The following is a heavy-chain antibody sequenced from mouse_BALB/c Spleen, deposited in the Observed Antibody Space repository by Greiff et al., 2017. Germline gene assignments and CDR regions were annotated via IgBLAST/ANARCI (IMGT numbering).Heavy chain of an antibody. CDR3: ARGIGSSYAMDY. CDR2: IDPSDSET. CDR1: GYTFTSYW. J-gene: IGHJ4*01. D-gene: IGHD2-14*01. Sequence: QVQLQQPGAELVKPGAPVKLSCKASGYTFTSYWMNWVKQRPGRGLEWIGRIDPSDSETHYNQKFKDKATLTVDKSSSTAYIQLSSLTSEDSAVYYCARGIGSSYAMDYWGQGTSVTVSS. V-gene: IGHV1-69*02.